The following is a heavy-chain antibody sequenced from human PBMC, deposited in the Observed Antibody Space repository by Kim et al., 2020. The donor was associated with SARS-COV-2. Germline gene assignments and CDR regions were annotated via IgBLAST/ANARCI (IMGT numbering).Heavy chain of an antibody. J-gene: IGHJ4*02. Sequence: SQTLSLTCAISGDSVSRNNAAWNWIRQSPSRGLEWLGRTYYTSKWDNDYAVSVKSRITINPDTSKNQFSLQLNSVTPEDMAVYYCARDVRTGIRSFDYWGQGTLVTVSS. V-gene: IGHV6-1*01. D-gene: IGHD6-13*01. CDR3: ARDVRTGIRSFDY. CDR1: GDSVSRNNAA. CDR2: TYYTSKWDN.